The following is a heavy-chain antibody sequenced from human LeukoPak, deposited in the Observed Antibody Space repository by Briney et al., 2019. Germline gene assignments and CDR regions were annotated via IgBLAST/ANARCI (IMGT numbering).Heavy chain of an antibody. V-gene: IGHV3-33*01. Sequence: GRSLRLSCAASGFTFSSYGMHWVRQAPGKGLEWVAVIWYDGSNKYYADSVKGRFTISRDNSKNTLYLQMNSLRAEDTAVYYCARDRAVHIVVVPAAPGWFDPWGQGTLVTVSS. D-gene: IGHD2-2*01. CDR1: GFTFSSYG. J-gene: IGHJ5*02. CDR3: ARDRAVHIVVVPAAPGWFDP. CDR2: IWYDGSNK.